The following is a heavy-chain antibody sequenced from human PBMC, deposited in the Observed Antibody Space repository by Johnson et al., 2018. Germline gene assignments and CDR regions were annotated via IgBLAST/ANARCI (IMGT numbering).Heavy chain of an antibody. V-gene: IGHV3-23*04. CDR2: ISRSGGGT. J-gene: IGHJ1*01. Sequence: VQLVESGGGLVQPGGSLRLSCAASGFIFSSYAMSWVRQAPGKGLEWVSGISRSGGGTYYADSVKGRLTISRDNSKNTLYLQMNSLRAEETAVYYCAKEGVMEWEYYGPFQYWGPGTLGTVSS. D-gene: IGHD1-26*01. CDR1: GFIFSSYA. CDR3: AKEGVMEWEYYGPFQY.